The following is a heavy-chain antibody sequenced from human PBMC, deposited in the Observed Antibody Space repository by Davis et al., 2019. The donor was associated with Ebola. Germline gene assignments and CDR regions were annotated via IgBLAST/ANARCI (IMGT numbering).Heavy chain of an antibody. Sequence: GESLKISCAASGFTFSSYSMNWVRQAPGKGLEWVSSISSSSSYIYYADSVKGRFTISRDNAKNSLYLQMNSLRDEDTAVYYCAREGRCIAVACLQAPFDYWGQGTLVTVSS. V-gene: IGHV3-21*01. CDR3: AREGRCIAVACLQAPFDY. CDR1: GFTFSSYS. D-gene: IGHD6-19*01. J-gene: IGHJ4*02. CDR2: ISSSSSYI.